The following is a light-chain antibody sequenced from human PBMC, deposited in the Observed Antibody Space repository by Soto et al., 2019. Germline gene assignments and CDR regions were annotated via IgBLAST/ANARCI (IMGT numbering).Light chain of an antibody. CDR2: KAS. CDR1: QSISSW. CDR3: RQYSIYPIT. V-gene: IGKV1-5*03. J-gene: IGKJ5*01. Sequence: DIQMTQSPSTLSVSVGDRVTITCRASQSISSWLAWYQQKPGKAPKSLIYKASSLESGVPSRFSGSGSGTEFTLTISSLQPDDFATYYCRQYSIYPITFGQGTRLEIK.